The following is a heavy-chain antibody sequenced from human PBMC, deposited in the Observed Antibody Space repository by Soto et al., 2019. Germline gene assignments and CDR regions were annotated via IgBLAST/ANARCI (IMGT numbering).Heavy chain of an antibody. V-gene: IGHV4-4*07. Sequence: SETLSLTCTVSGGSISSYYWSLIRQPAGKGLEWIGRIYTSGSTYYKPSLKSRVTISVDTSKNQFSLKLSSVTAADTAVYYCARAHCSSTSCYTNWFEPWGEGTLVTVSS. CDR1: GGSISSYY. CDR2: IYTSGST. D-gene: IGHD2-2*02. CDR3: ARAHCSSTSCYTNWFEP. J-gene: IGHJ5*02.